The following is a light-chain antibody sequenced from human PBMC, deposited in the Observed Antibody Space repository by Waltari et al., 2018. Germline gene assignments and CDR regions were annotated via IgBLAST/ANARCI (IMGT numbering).Light chain of an antibody. CDR2: GTS. CDR3: QQFVSSPRT. J-gene: IGKJ1*01. CDR1: QSVSNNY. Sequence: VLTQSPGTLSLSPGEKPTLSCRASQSVSNNYLLWYQQKPGQAPRVLIYGTSNRATGIPDRFSGSGSGTDFTLTISRLEPEDFAVYYCQQFVSSPRTFGQGTKVEFK. V-gene: IGKV3-20*01.